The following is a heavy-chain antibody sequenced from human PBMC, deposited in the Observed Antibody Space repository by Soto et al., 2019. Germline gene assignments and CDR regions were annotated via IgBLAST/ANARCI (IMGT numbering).Heavy chain of an antibody. CDR1: GGSISSYY. D-gene: IGHD3-3*01. CDR3: ARGASGYYPLAWFDP. CDR2: MYYSGIS. Sequence: SETLSLTCTVSGGSISSYYWIWIRQPPGKGLEWIGYMYYSGISNYNPSLKSRVTILLDTPKNQFSLKLSSVTAADSAVYYCARGASGYYPLAWFDPWGQGTLVTVSS. J-gene: IGHJ5*02. V-gene: IGHV4-59*01.